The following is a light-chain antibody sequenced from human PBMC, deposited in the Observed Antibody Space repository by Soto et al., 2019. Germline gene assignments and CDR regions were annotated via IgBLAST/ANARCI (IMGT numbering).Light chain of an antibody. CDR2: EGS. Sequence: QSALTQPASVSGSPGQSITISCTGTSSDVGSYNLVSWYQQYPGKGPKLMIYEGSKRPSGVSNRFSSSKSGNTASLTISGLQAEDEADYYCCSYAGSSSPYVFGTWTKLTVL. CDR1: SSDVGSYNL. CDR3: CSYAGSSSPYV. V-gene: IGLV2-23*01. J-gene: IGLJ1*01.